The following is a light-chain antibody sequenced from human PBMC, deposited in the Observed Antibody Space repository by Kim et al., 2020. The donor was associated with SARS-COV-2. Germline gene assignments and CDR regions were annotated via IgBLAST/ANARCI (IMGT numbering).Light chain of an antibody. J-gene: IGLJ3*02. Sequence: SYELTQRPSVSVSPGQTASITCSGDKLGDKYACWYQQKPGQSPVLVIYQDSKRPSGIPERFSGSNSGNTATLTISGTQAMDEADYYCQAWDSSWVFGGGTQLTVL. CDR1: KLGDKY. V-gene: IGLV3-1*01. CDR2: QDS. CDR3: QAWDSSWV.